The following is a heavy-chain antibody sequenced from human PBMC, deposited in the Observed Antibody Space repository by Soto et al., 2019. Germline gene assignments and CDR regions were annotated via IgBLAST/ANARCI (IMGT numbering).Heavy chain of an antibody. V-gene: IGHV1-69*01. CDR3: AMGGSPYVWFNEY. J-gene: IGHJ4*02. D-gene: IGHD3-16*01. CDR1: GGIFSSFA. Sequence: QEQLVQSGAEVKKPGSSMKVSCKASGGIFSSFAISWVRQAPGQGLEWMGGIIPVFGTTNYAQKFQDRVTIAGDESTNTAYMELSSLRSEDTAMYYCAMGGSPYVWFNEYWGQGTLVTVSS. CDR2: IIPVFGTT.